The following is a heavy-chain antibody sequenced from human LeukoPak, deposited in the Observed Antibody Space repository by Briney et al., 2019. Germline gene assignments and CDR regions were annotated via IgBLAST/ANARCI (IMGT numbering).Heavy chain of an antibody. CDR2: INHSGST. CDR1: GGSFSGYY. D-gene: IGHD3-3*01. V-gene: IGHV4-34*01. CDR3: ARGQMGRFLEWLYPSYNWFDS. J-gene: IGHJ5*01. Sequence: SETLSLTCAVYGGSFSGYYWSWIRQPPGKGLEWIGEINHSGSTNYNPSLKSRVTISVDTSKNQFSLKLSSVTAADTAVYYCARGQMGRFLEWLYPSYNWFDSWGQGTLVTVSS.